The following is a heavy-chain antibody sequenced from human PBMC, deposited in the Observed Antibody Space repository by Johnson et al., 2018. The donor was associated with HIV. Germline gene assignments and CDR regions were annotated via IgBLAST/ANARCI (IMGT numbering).Heavy chain of an antibody. CDR1: GFTFSAYG. D-gene: IGHD3-22*01. Sequence: QVQLVESGGGVVQPGRSLRLSCAASGFTFSAYGMYWVRQAPGKGLDWVTLISSDGSNTYYADSVKGRFTVSRDNVENTLYLQMNSLRVEDAAVYYCAKLTTGLTPINDAFDIWGQGTMVTVSS. CDR3: AKLTTGLTPINDAFDI. J-gene: IGHJ3*02. V-gene: IGHV3-30*18. CDR2: ISSDGSNT.